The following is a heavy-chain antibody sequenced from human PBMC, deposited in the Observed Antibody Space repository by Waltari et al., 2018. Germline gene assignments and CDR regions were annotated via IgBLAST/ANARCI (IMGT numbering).Heavy chain of an antibody. Sequence: EVQLVESGGGLVKPGGSLRLSCAASGFTFSSYSMNWVRQAPGKGLEWVSSISSSSSYIYDADSVKGRFTISRDNAKNSLYLQMNSLRAEDTAVYYCAREITMIVVAPVGMDVWGQGTTVTVSS. V-gene: IGHV3-21*01. CDR2: ISSSSSYI. D-gene: IGHD3-22*01. CDR1: GFTFSSYS. J-gene: IGHJ6*02. CDR3: AREITMIVVAPVGMDV.